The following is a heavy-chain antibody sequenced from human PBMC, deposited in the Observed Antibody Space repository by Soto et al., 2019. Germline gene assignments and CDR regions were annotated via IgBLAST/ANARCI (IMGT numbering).Heavy chain of an antibody. Sequence: QVQLQESGPGLVKPSETLSLTCTVSGGPISSYHWSWMRQTPGKGLEWIGYIHYSGSTNYNPSLRSRVTISVDTSTNQFSLSLRSVAAADTAVYYCTGDRNNRVWYKYWGQGTLVTVSS. D-gene: IGHD6-19*01. CDR2: IHYSGST. CDR1: GGPISSYH. V-gene: IGHV4-59*01. J-gene: IGHJ4*02. CDR3: TGDRNNRVWYKY.